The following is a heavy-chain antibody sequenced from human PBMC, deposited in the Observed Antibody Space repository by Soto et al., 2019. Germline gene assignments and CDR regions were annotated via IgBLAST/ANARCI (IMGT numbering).Heavy chain of an antibody. V-gene: IGHV3-74*01. J-gene: IGHJ5*02. CDR1: GLTFNMYW. Sequence: GGSLSLSCAGSGLTFNMYWMQGVGQVLGMGTVWVARMDNDGTYADYAVSVKGGFTISRDNDKDTLYLQMTDLRCEDSGLGRGSWWHRATSAGTIVHWGQGTLVTVSS. CDR2: MDNDGTYA. D-gene: IGHD6-13*01. CDR3: SWWHRATSAGTIVH.